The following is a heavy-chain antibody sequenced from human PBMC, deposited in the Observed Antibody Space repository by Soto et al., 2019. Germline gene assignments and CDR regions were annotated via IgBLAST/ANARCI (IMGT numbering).Heavy chain of an antibody. D-gene: IGHD3-10*01. V-gene: IGHV3-23*01. CDR1: GFTFSSYA. CDR2: ISGSGGST. J-gene: IGHJ4*02. Sequence: GGSLRLSCAASGFTFSSYAMSWVRQAPGKGLEWVSAISGSGGSTYYADSVKGRFTISRDNSKNTLYLQMNSLRAEDTAVYYCASPYGSGSYYTGKPDYWGQGTLVTVSS. CDR3: ASPYGSGSYYTGKPDY.